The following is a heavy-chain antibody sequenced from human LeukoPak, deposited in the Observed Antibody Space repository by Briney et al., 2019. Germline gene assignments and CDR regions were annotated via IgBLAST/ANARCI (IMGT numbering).Heavy chain of an antibody. CDR2: IYYSGST. CDR3: ANWDLQLVY. J-gene: IGHJ4*02. CDR1: GGSISSSSYY. Sequence: SETLSLTCTVSGGSISSSSYYWGWIRQPPGKGLEWIGSIYYSGSTYYNPSLKSRVTISVDTSKNQFSLKLSSVTAADTAVYYCANWDLQLVYWGQGTLVTVSS. V-gene: IGHV4-39*01. D-gene: IGHD6-13*01.